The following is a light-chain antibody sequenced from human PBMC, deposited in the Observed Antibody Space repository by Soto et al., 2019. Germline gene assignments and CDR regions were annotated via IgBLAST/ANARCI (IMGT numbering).Light chain of an antibody. CDR2: GAS. Sequence: VLTQSPDTLSLPPGERATLSCRAGQSISGTFLNWYQQKPGQAPRLLIYGASNRATGTPDRFSGSGSGTDFTLTISRMEPEDFAVYFCQQYDSSPGTFGQGTKVDIK. CDR1: QSISGTF. V-gene: IGKV3-20*01. CDR3: QQYDSSPGT. J-gene: IGKJ1*01.